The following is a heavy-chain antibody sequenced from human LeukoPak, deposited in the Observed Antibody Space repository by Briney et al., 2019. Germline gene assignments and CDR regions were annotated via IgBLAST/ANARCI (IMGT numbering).Heavy chain of an antibody. CDR3: ARSAGYSSGWYYY. V-gene: IGHV1-69*05. CDR1: GGTFSSYA. J-gene: IGHJ4*02. D-gene: IGHD6-19*01. Sequence: SVKVSCKASGGTFSSYAISWVRQAPGQGLEWMGRIIPIFGTANYAQKFQGRVTITTDESTSTAYMELSSLRSEDTAVYYCARSAGYSSGWYYYWGQGTLVTVSS. CDR2: IIPIFGTA.